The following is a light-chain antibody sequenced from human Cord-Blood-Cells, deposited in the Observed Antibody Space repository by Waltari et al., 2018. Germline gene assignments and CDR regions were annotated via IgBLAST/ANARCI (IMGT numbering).Light chain of an antibody. Sequence: QSALTQPPSASGSPGQSVTISCTGTSSDVGGYNYVSWYQQHPGKAPKLMIYEVSKRPSGVPDRFSCSKSGNTASRTVSGLQAEDEADYYCSSYAGSNNLVFGGGTKLTVL. J-gene: IGLJ3*02. CDR3: SSYAGSNNLV. V-gene: IGLV2-8*01. CDR1: SSDVGGYNY. CDR2: EVS.